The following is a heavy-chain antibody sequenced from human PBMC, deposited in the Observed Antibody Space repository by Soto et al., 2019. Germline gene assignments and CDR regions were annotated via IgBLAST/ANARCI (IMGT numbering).Heavy chain of an antibody. CDR2: ISAYNGNT. CDR1: GYTFTSYC. V-gene: IGHV1-18*01. J-gene: IGHJ3*02. D-gene: IGHD3-9*01. CDR3: ARDDILTGYYAFDI. Sequence: GASVKVSCKASGYTFTSYCISWVRHAPGQGLEWMGWISAYNGNTNYAQKLQGRVTMTTDTSTSTAYMELRSLRSDDTAVYYCARDDILTGYYAFDIWGQGTMVTVSS.